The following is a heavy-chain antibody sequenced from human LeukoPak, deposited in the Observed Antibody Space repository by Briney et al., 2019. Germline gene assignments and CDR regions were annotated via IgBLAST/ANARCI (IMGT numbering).Heavy chain of an antibody. J-gene: IGHJ4*02. CDR3: ARAHGGFWPGYYLDY. Sequence: GGSLRLSCAASGFTFGAYGMHWVRQAPGKGLEWVAVLWYDGSNKYYADSVKGRFTISRDNSEDTLYLQMSSLRVEDTAVYYGARAHGGFWPGYYLDYWGQGPLVTVSS. CDR2: LWYDGSNK. V-gene: IGHV3-33*01. D-gene: IGHD3/OR15-3a*01. CDR1: GFTFGAYG.